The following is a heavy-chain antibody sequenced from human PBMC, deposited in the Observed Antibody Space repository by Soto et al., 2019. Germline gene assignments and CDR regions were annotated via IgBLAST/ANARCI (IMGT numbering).Heavy chain of an antibody. CDR2: IYYTGST. D-gene: IGHD4-17*01. CDR1: GGSISSGDYY. V-gene: IGHV4-30-4*01. CDR3: ARAQTSWLLTSTTVKGVFDY. J-gene: IGHJ4*02. Sequence: QVQLQESGPGLVKPSQTLSLTCTVSGGSISSGDYYWSWIRQPPGKGLEWIGYIYYTGSTYYNPSLKSRLTISVDTSKNQFSLKLSSVTAADTAVYYCARAQTSWLLTSTTVKGVFDYWGQGTLVTVSS.